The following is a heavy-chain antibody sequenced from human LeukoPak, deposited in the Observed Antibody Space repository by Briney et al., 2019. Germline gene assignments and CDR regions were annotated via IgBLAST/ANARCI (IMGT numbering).Heavy chain of an antibody. CDR3: AKDPRGYSYGYFDC. V-gene: IGHV3-30*04. J-gene: IGHJ4*02. CDR2: ISYDGSNK. D-gene: IGHD5-18*01. Sequence: GMSLRLSCAASGFTFSSYAMHWVRQAPGKGLEWVAVISYDGSNKYYADSVKGRFTISRDNSKNTLYLQMNSLRAEDTAVYYCAKDPRGYSYGYFDCWGQGTLVTVSS. CDR1: GFTFSSYA.